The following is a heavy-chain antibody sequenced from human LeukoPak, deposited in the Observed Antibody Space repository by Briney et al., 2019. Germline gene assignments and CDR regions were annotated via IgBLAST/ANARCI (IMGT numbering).Heavy chain of an antibody. CDR2: ISVYNDNT. D-gene: IGHD4-11*01. Sequence: ASVKVSCKASGYSFASYGISWVRQAPGQGLEWMAWISVYNDNTNYAQKFQGRVTVTTDTSTSTAYMELRSLRSDDTAMYYCARGSNYYPYGMDVWGQGTTVTVSS. CDR3: ARGSNYYPYGMDV. V-gene: IGHV1-18*04. CDR1: GYSFASYG. J-gene: IGHJ6*02.